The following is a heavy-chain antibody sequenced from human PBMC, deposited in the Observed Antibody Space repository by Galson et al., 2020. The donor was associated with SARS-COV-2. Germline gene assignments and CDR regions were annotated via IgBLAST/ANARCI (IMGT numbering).Heavy chain of an antibody. V-gene: IGHV2-5*01. CDR2: TYGNDDK. J-gene: IGHJ4*02. CDR3: AHRSSSSFDY. D-gene: IGHD6-13*01. Sequence: SGPTLVNSTHTLTLTCTFSGLSLSPTGVAVGWIRQAPGKALERNELTYGNDDKRHSPSLKSRLTITKETYKIQVVLTMTNMDPVHTATYHCAHRSSSSFDYWRQGTLVTLSS. CDR1: GLSLSPTGVA.